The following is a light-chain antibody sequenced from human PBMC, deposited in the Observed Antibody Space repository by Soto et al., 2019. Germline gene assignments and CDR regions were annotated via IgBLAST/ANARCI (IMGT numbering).Light chain of an antibody. Sequence: AIQLTQSPSSLSASVGDRVAITCRASQGISRALAWYQQKTGKAPDLLVSDASNLESGVPSRFSGSGSGTDFTLTISSLQPEDFATYYCQQLNRYPLTFGGGTKLEI. J-gene: IGKJ4*01. V-gene: IGKV1-13*02. CDR3: QQLNRYPLT. CDR2: DAS. CDR1: QGISRA.